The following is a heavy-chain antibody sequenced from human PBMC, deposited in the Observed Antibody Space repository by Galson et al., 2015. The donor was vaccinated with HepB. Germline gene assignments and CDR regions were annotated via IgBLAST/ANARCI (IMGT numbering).Heavy chain of an antibody. CDR3: ARDRADYGDYEISWYFDL. D-gene: IGHD4-17*01. Sequence: SVKVSCKASGYTFTSYAMHWVRQAPGQRLEWMGWINAGNGNTKYSQKFQGRVTITRDTSASTAYMELSSLRSEDTAVYYCARDRADYGDYEISWYFDLWGRGTLVTVSS. V-gene: IGHV1-3*01. CDR2: INAGNGNT. J-gene: IGHJ2*01. CDR1: GYTFTSYA.